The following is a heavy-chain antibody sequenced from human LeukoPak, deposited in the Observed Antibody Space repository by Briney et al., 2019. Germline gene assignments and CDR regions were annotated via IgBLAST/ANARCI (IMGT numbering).Heavy chain of an antibody. J-gene: IGHJ4*02. D-gene: IGHD6-13*01. CDR1: GYTLTGYH. CDR2: INPYSGDT. V-gene: IGHV1-2*06. CDR3: ARDQGSLTRSWYTGY. Sequence: ASVRVSCEASGYTLTGYHIHCVRHAPGQGLESMGRINPYSGDTNFAQKFQGRVTMTRDTSITTAYMDLSSLTPDDTAVYFCARDQGSLTRSWYTGYWGQGTQVTVSS.